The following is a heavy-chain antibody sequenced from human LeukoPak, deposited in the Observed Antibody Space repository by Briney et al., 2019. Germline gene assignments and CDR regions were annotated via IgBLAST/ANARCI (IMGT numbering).Heavy chain of an antibody. CDR1: GFTFSSYW. J-gene: IGHJ4*02. CDR3: ARDEGSSENWNYAQY. V-gene: IGHV3-7*01. D-gene: IGHD1-7*01. Sequence: PRGSLRLSCAASGFTFSSYWMNWVRQVPGKGLEWVANIKQDGSEKYYVDSVKGRFTISRDNAKNSLYLQMNSLRAEDTAVYYCARDEGSSENWNYAQYWGQGTLVTVSS. CDR2: IKQDGSEK.